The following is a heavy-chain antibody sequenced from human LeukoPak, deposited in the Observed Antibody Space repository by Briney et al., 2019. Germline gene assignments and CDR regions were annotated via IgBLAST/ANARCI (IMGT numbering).Heavy chain of an antibody. CDR2: IYYSGST. V-gene: IGHV4-59*08. D-gene: IGHD3-22*01. Sequence: SETLSLTCTVSGGSISSYYWSWIRQPPGKGLDWIGYIYYSGSTNYNPSLKSRVTISVDTSKNQFSLKLSSVTAADTAVYYCARSGYFPDWYFDLWGRGTLVTVSS. CDR3: ARSGYFPDWYFDL. CDR1: GGSISSYY. J-gene: IGHJ2*01.